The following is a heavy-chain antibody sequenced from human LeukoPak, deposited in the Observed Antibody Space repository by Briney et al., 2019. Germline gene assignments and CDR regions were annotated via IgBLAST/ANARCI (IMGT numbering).Heavy chain of an antibody. CDR1: GFTFDDYG. CDR2: INWNGGST. V-gene: IGHV3-20*04. CDR3: ARDRGYDFCSGYII. Sequence: PGGSLRLSCAASGFTFDDYGMSWVRPAPGKGLEWVSGINWNGGSTGYADSVKGRFTISRDNAKNSLYLQMNSLRAEDTALYYCARDRGYDFCSGYIIWGQGTMVTVSS. J-gene: IGHJ3*02. D-gene: IGHD3-3*01.